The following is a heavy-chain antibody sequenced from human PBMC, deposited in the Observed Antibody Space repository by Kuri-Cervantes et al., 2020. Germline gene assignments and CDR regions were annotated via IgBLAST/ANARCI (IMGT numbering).Heavy chain of an antibody. CDR1: GFTVSSNY. D-gene: IGHD3-9*01. Sequence: GESLKISCAASGFTVSSNYMSWVRQAPGKGLEWVSVIYSGGSTYYADSVKGRFTISRDNSKNTLYLQMNSLRAEDTAVYYCAKSGYYDILTGYLSHWGQGTLVTVSS. V-gene: IGHV3-53*01. CDR2: IYSGGST. CDR3: AKSGYYDILTGYLSH. J-gene: IGHJ4*02.